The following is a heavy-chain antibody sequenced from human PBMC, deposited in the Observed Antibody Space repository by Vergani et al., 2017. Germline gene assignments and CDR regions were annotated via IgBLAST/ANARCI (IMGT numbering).Heavy chain of an antibody. Sequence: QVQLVESGGGVVQPGRSLRLSCAASGFTFSSYGMHWVRQAPGKGLEWAAVIWYDGSNKYYADSVKGRFTISRDNSKNTLYLQMNSLRAEDTAVYYCAREPPPHADYYDSSGYQSIDAFDIWGQGTMVTVSS. CDR1: GFTFSSYG. J-gene: IGHJ3*02. D-gene: IGHD3-22*01. CDR3: AREPPPHADYYDSSGYQSIDAFDI. CDR2: IWYDGSNK. V-gene: IGHV3-33*01.